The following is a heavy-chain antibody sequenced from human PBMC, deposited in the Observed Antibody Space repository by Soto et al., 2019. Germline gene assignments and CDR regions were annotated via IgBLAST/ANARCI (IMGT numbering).Heavy chain of an antibody. CDR3: ARLSEESSSSNYYYFYMDV. J-gene: IGHJ6*03. CDR2: MNPQTGNT. V-gene: IGHV1-8*01. D-gene: IGHD6-6*01. CDR1: GYTFTRYD. Sequence: QVQLVQSGSEGKEPGASMKISCQASGYTFTRYDITWVRQATGQGLEWMGWMNPQTGNTAYAEKFQGRVTMTRSTSINTAYMELSGLRSEDTAVYYCARLSEESSSSNYYYFYMDVWQRVHGHRLL.